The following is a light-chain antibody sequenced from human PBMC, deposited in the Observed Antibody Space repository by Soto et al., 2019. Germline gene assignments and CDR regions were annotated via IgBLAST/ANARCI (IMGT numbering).Light chain of an antibody. CDR2: GAS. CDR1: QSIRNK. CDR3: QQYDSWPPT. V-gene: IGKV3-15*01. Sequence: SVMPQYPTTVSVSPGERATLSCMASQSIRNKLAWYQQRPGQAPTLLIYGASTRATGVPATFRGSGSGTEFTLTINGLQSEDFALYWCQQYDSWPPTFGGGTKVDI. J-gene: IGKJ4*01.